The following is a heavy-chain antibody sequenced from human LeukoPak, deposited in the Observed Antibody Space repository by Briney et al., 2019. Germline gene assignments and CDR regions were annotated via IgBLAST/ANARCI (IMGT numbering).Heavy chain of an antibody. J-gene: IGHJ4*02. CDR1: GXTFSSYA. CDR3: AKAHCSSTSCYSLFDY. Sequence: SGGSLRLSCAASGXTFSSYAMSWVRQAPGKGPEWVSAISGSGGSTYYADSVKGRFTISRDNSKNTLYLQMNSLRAEDTAVYYCAKAHCSSTSCYSLFDYWGQGTLVTVSS. D-gene: IGHD2-2*01. CDR2: ISGSGGST. V-gene: IGHV3-23*01.